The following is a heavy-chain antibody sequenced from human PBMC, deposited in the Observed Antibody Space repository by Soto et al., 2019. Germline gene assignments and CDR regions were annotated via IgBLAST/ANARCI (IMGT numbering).Heavy chain of an antibody. CDR2: ITPILGIA. Sequence: GASVKVSCKASGGTFSSYTISWVRQAPGQGLEWMGRITPILGIANYAQKFQGRVTITADKSTSTAYMELSSLRSEDTAVYYCARDRRDVVVVAATPLDPWGQGTLVTVSS. CDR3: ARDRRDVVVVAATPLDP. CDR1: GGTFSSYT. V-gene: IGHV1-69*04. D-gene: IGHD2-15*01. J-gene: IGHJ5*02.